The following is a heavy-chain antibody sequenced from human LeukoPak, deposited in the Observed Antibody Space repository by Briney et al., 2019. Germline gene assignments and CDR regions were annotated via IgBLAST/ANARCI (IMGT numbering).Heavy chain of an antibody. D-gene: IGHD1-26*01. CDR2: IQQDGSEK. CDR1: GFTLSSYW. CDR3: ARNPPRYFN. J-gene: IGHJ4*02. V-gene: IGHV3-7*05. Sequence: PGGFLRLSCAASGFTLSSYWMIWGRPAPGKRLEWVANIQQDGSEKYYVDSVKGRFTISRDNAKNSLYLQMNSLRAEDTAVYYCARNPPRYFNWGQGTLVTVSS.